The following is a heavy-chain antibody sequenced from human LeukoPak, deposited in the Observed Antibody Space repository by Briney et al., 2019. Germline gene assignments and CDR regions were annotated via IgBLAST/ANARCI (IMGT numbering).Heavy chain of an antibody. V-gene: IGHV1-2*02. J-gene: IGHJ4*02. Sequence: GASVKVSCKASGYTFTGYYMHWVRQAPGQGLEWMGWINPNSGGTNYAQKFQGRVTMTRDTSISTAYMELSRLRSDDTAVYYCARSYDSSGYYYGSFDYWGQGTLVTVSS. D-gene: IGHD3-22*01. CDR2: INPNSGGT. CDR1: GYTFTGYY. CDR3: ARSYDSSGYYYGSFDY.